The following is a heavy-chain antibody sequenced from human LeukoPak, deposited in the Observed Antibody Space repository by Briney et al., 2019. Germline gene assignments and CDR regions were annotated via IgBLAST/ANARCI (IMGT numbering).Heavy chain of an antibody. CDR1: GFTVSTDY. CDR3: AKGGAGYCSSTSCLYYFDY. V-gene: IGHV3-66*01. D-gene: IGHD2-2*01. Sequence: GGSLRLSCAASGFTVSTDYMSWVRQAPGKGLEWVSVIFRGGDTYYADSVKGRFTISRDNAKNTLYLQMNSLRAEDTAVYYCAKGGAGYCSSTSCLYYFDYWGQGTLVTVST. J-gene: IGHJ4*02. CDR2: IFRGGDT.